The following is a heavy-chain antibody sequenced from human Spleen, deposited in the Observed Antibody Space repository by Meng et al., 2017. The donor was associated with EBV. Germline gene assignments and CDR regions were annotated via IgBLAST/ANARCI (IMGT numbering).Heavy chain of an antibody. D-gene: IGHD1-14*01. V-gene: IGHV3-30*18. CDR3: AKDLSGRFDP. Sequence: LRHVPGKGPEWVAIIPSDASHNKYYADSVKGRFTISRDNSKNTLYLQMNSLKIEDTAVYYCAKDLSGRFDPWGQGTLVTVSS. CDR2: IPSDASHNK. J-gene: IGHJ5*02.